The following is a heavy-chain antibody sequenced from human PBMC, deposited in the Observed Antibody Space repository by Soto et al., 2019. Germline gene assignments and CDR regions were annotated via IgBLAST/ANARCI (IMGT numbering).Heavy chain of an antibody. CDR1: GFTFSSYA. J-gene: IGHJ4*02. Sequence: GGSLRLSCAASGFTFSSYAMSWVRQAPGKGLEWVSAISGSGGSTYYADSVKGRFTISRDNSKNTLYLQMNSLRAEDTAVYYCAKAISPIVATDPFDYWGQGTLVTVSS. D-gene: IGHD5-12*01. CDR3: AKAISPIVATDPFDY. CDR2: ISGSGGST. V-gene: IGHV3-23*01.